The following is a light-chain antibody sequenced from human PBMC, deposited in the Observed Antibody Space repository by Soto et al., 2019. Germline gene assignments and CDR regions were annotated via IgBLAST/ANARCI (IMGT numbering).Light chain of an antibody. J-gene: IGKJ1*01. V-gene: IGKV3-20*01. CDR3: QQYGNSPWT. CDR1: QSVSSNY. CDR2: AAS. Sequence: EIVLTQSPGTLSLSPGERATLSCRASQSVSSNYLAWCQQKTGQAPRLLIYAASSRATGIPDRFSGSGSGTDSTLTISRLEPEDFAVYYCQQYGNSPWTFGQGTKV.